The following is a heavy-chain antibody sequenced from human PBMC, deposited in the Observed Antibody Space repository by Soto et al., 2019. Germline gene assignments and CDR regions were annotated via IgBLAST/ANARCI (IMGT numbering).Heavy chain of an antibody. CDR3: VTARFAYGAFDV. Sequence: EVQLVESGGHLVQPGGSLRLSCAASGLIVSNIYMSWVRQVPGQGLEWVSVMYNDGSTFYADSVRGRFTISRDSSKNTLYLQINSLRAGDTGLYRFVTARFAYGAFDVWGHGTMVTVSS. CDR2: MYNDGST. V-gene: IGHV3-66*01. J-gene: IGHJ3*01. CDR1: GLIVSNIY. D-gene: IGHD3-16*01.